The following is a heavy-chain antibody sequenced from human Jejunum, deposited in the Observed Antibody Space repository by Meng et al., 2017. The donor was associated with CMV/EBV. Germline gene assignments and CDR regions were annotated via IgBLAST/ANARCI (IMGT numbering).Heavy chain of an antibody. CDR3: ARDRNYVHHFDY. CDR2: IIPILGIA. V-gene: IGHV1-69*10. D-gene: IGHD1-7*01. J-gene: IGHJ4*02. Sequence: QVQLVQSGAEVRKPXXSVTVXCKASGGTFSSYAISWVRQAPGQGLEWMGGIIPILGIANYAQKFQGRVTITADKSTSTVFMELSSLISEDTAVYYCARDRNYVHHFDYWGQGTLVTVSS. CDR1: GGTFSSYA.